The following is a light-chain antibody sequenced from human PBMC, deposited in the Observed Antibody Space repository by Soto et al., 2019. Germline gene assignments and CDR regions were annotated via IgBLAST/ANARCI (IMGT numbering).Light chain of an antibody. CDR3: QQRSNWPPT. V-gene: IGKV3-11*01. J-gene: IGKJ4*01. Sequence: EIVLTQSPATLSLSPGERATPSCRASQSVSTYLAWYQQKPGQAPRLLIYDASNRATGIPARFSGSGSGTDLTLTISSLEPEDFAVYYCQQRSNWPPTFGGGTKVDIK. CDR2: DAS. CDR1: QSVSTY.